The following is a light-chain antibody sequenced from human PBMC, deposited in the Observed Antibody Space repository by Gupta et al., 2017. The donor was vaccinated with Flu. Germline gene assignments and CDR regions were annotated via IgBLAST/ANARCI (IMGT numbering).Light chain of an antibody. Sequence: QTVVTQEPSFSVSPGGTVTLTCGLSSGSVSTSYYPSWYKQDQGQAPRTRIYSTNTRSSGVPERCSGSILGNNAALNTTGDQADDESYYDCVLYMGSDTGVCGGGTKLTVL. CDR1: SGSVSTSYY. V-gene: IGLV8-61*01. CDR3: VLYMGSDTGV. J-gene: IGLJ3*02. CDR2: STN.